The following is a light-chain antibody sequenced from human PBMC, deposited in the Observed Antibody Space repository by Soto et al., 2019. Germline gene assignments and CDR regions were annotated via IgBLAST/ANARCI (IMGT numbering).Light chain of an antibody. J-gene: IGKJ5*01. CDR1: QSVSGN. Sequence: EIVMTQSPATLSVSPGERADLSCRASQSVSGNLAWYQQTPGQAPRLLIYGASTRATGIPARFIGSGFGTEFTLTISSLKSEDFAVYYCQQYNYRPPAFGQGTRLEIK. CDR2: GAS. CDR3: QQYNYRPPA. V-gene: IGKV3-15*01.